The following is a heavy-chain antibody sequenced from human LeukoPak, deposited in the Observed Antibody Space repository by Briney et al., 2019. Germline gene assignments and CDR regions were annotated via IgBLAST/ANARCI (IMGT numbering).Heavy chain of an antibody. CDR1: GGTFSSYA. Sequence: SVKVSCKASGGTFSSYAISWVRQAPGQGLEWMGGIIPIFGTANYAQKLQGRVTMTTDTSTSTAYMELRSLRSDDTAVYYCASAGYDFWKWTFDIWGQGTMVTVSS. D-gene: IGHD3-3*01. CDR2: IIPIFGTA. J-gene: IGHJ3*02. CDR3: ASAGYDFWKWTFDI. V-gene: IGHV1-69*05.